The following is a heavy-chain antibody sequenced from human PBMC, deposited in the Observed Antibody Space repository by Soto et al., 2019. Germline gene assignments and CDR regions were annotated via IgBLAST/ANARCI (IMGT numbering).Heavy chain of an antibody. CDR1: GFSFSSCG. J-gene: IGHJ6*02. Sequence: PEGSLRLSCAASGFSFSSCGMHWVRQAPGKGLEWVAVIWHDGSKKYYADSVKGRLIISRDNSKNTLYVQINSLRAEDTAVYFCARGSIVAAEYGMDVWGQGTTVTVSS. D-gene: IGHD6-13*01. CDR3: ARGSIVAAEYGMDV. V-gene: IGHV3-33*01. CDR2: IWHDGSKK.